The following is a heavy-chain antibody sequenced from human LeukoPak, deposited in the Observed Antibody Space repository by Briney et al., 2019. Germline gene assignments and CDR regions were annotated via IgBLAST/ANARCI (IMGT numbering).Heavy chain of an antibody. D-gene: IGHD6-13*01. Sequence: GGSRRLSWAASGFTFSSYGMHWVRQAPGKGLEWVAVIWYDGSNKYYADSVKGRFTISRDNSKNTLYLQMNSLRAEDTAVYYCARSSSPSGGWFDPWGQGTLVTVSS. CDR2: IWYDGSNK. J-gene: IGHJ5*02. CDR3: ARSSSPSGGWFDP. CDR1: GFTFSSYG. V-gene: IGHV3-33*01.